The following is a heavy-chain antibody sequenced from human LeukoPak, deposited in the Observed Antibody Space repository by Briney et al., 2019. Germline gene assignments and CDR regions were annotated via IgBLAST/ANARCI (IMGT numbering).Heavy chain of an antibody. CDR2: MHPNSGDT. V-gene: IGHV1-8*01. D-gene: IGHD3-9*01. J-gene: IGHJ6*02. CDR3: ARGKVGDILTGYPYYYYYYGMDV. CDR1: GYAFSSYD. Sequence: ASVKVSCKASGYAFSSYDINWVRQATGQGLEWMGWMHPNSGDTGYAQKFQGRVTMTRSTSMSTAYMELSSLRSEDTAVYYCARGKVGDILTGYPYYYYYYGMDVWGQGTTVTVSS.